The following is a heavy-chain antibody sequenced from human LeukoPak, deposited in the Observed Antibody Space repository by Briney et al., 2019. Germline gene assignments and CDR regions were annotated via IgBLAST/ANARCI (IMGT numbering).Heavy chain of an antibody. CDR1: GYTFTSYG. Sequence: ASVKVSCKASGYTFTSYGISWVRQAPGQGLEWMGLISAYSGNTDFAQKLQGRVTMTTDTSTSTAYMELRSLRSDDTAVYFCARGADTGSYGSLVYFDYWGQGTLVTVSS. CDR3: ARGADTGSYGSLVYFDY. V-gene: IGHV1-18*01. J-gene: IGHJ4*02. CDR2: ISAYSGNT. D-gene: IGHD3-16*01.